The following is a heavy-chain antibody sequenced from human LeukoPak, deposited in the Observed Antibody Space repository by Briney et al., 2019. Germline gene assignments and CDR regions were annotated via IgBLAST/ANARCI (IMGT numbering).Heavy chain of an antibody. CDR3: ARSVVVIDDAFDI. V-gene: IGHV3-48*03. CDR1: GFTFSSYE. CDR2: ISSSGSTI. D-gene: IGHD3-22*01. Sequence: GSLRLSCAASGFTFSSYEMNWVRQAPGKGLEWVSYISSSGSTIYYADSVKGRFTISRDNAKNSLYLQMNSLRAEDTAVYYCARSVVVIDDAFDIWAKGQWSPSLQ. J-gene: IGHJ3*02.